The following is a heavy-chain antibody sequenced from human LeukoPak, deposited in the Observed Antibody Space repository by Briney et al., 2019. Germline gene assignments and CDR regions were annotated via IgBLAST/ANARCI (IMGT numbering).Heavy chain of an antibody. V-gene: IGHV3-23*01. CDR3: AKAYDFWSGYSPN. CDR2: ISGSGGST. CDR1: EFTFSSYA. D-gene: IGHD3-3*01. J-gene: IGHJ4*02. Sequence: GGSLRLSCAASEFTFSSYAMSWVRQAPGKGLEWVSAISGSGGSTYYADSVKGRFTISRDNSKNTLYLQMNSLRAEDTAVYYCAKAYDFWSGYSPNWGQGTLVTVSS.